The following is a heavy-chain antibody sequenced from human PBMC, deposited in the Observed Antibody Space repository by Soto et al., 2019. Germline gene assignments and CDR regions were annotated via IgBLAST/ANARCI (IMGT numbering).Heavy chain of an antibody. CDR1: GYTFTSYG. V-gene: IGHV1-18*01. CDR2: ISAYNGNS. Sequence: ASVKVSCKASGYTFTSYGISWVRLAPGQGLEWMGWISAYNGNSNYAQKLPGRVTMTTDTSTSTAYMELRSLRSDDTAVYYCARDYADYYYGSGSTWKFDYWGQGTLVTVSS. D-gene: IGHD3-10*01. J-gene: IGHJ4*02. CDR3: ARDYADYYYGSGSTWKFDY.